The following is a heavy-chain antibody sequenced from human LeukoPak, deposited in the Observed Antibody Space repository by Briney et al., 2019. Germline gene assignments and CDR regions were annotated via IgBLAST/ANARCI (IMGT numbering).Heavy chain of an antibody. CDR3: ARDKELLWFGELLSYTGTFDY. J-gene: IGHJ4*02. Sequence: GGSLRLSCAASGFTFSIYGMHWVRQAPGKGLEGVAVIWYDGSNKYYADSEKGRFTISRDNSKNTLYLQLNSLRAEDTAVYYCARDKELLWFGELLSYTGTFDYWGQGTLVTVSS. CDR2: IWYDGSNK. CDR1: GFTFSIYG. V-gene: IGHV3-33*01. D-gene: IGHD3-10*01.